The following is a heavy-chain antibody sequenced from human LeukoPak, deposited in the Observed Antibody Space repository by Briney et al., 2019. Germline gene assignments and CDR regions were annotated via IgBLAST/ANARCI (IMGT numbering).Heavy chain of an antibody. J-gene: IGHJ1*01. CDR1: GYTLTELS. D-gene: IGHD1-14*01. Sequence: ASVKVSCKVSGYTLTELSMHWVRQAPGQGLEWMGIINPSGGSTSYAQKFQGRVTMTRDTSTSTVYMELSSLRSEDTAVYYCASYRGPIQHWGQGTLVTVSS. CDR2: INPSGGST. CDR3: ASYRGPIQH. V-gene: IGHV1-46*01.